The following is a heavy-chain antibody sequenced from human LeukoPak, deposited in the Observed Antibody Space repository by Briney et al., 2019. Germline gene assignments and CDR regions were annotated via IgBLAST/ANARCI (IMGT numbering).Heavy chain of an antibody. CDR2: ISPSGNYM. Sequence: GGSLRLSCLTSGFKFSSYSMNWVRQAPGKGLDWVSSISPSGNYMHFADSVKGRFTVSRDNAHSTLYLQMSSLQVQDTALYYCVRDETGGEAYKYWGQGTLITVSS. J-gene: IGHJ4*02. V-gene: IGHV3-21*06. CDR3: VRDETGGEAYKY. D-gene: IGHD2-21*01. CDR1: GFKFSSYS.